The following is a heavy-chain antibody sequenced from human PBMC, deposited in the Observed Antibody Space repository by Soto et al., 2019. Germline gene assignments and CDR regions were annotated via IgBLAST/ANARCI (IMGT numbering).Heavy chain of an antibody. CDR1: GYTFTSYY. CDR2: INPSGGST. Sequence: QVQLVQSGAEVKKPGASVKVSCKASGYTFTSYYMHWVRQAPGQGLEWMGIINPSGGSTSYAQKFQGRVTMTRDTSTSTVYMELSSLRSEDTAVYYCASGRSGHTLAAAGQRLDYWGQGTLVTVSS. D-gene: IGHD6-13*01. J-gene: IGHJ4*02. V-gene: IGHV1-46*01. CDR3: ASGRSGHTLAAAGQRLDY.